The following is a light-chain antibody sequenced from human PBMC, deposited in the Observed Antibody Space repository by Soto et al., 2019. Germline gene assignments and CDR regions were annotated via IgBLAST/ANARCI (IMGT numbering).Light chain of an antibody. CDR2: AAS. CDR1: QGITNN. Sequence: IQMTQSPSSLSASVGDRVTITCRASQGITNNLGWYQQKPGKVPKLLIYAASTLQSGVPSRFSGSGSGTDFSLTISSLQPEDVATYYCQRYNSAPLTFGGGTRVEIK. J-gene: IGKJ4*01. V-gene: IGKV1-27*01. CDR3: QRYNSAPLT.